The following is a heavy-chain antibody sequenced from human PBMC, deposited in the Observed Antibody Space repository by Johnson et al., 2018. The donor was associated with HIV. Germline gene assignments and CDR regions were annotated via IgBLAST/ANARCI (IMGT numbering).Heavy chain of an antibody. CDR2: INWSGGST. V-gene: IGHV3-20*04. D-gene: IGHD3-16*01. CDR1: GFTFEDYG. Sequence: VQLVESGGGVIRPGGSLRLSCASSGFTFEDYGMSWVRQVPGKGLEWVSGINWSGGSTGYADSVKGRFTVSRDNAKNSLFLQLDRLRGEDTALYYCARGQAGEGSTAGAFDVWGQGTMVTVSA. CDR3: ARGQAGEGSTAGAFDV. J-gene: IGHJ3*01.